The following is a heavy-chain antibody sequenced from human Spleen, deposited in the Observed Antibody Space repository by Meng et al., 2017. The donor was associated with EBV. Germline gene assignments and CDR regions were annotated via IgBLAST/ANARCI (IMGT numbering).Heavy chain of an antibody. CDR3: ARDVGIAVAASFDY. CDR1: GGSFSGYY. CDR2: INYSGRT. J-gene: IGHJ4*02. V-gene: IGHV4-34*01. D-gene: IGHD6-19*01. Sequence: GQLQPWGAGPLKPSETLSLTCAVYGGSFSGYYWSWIRQPPGKGLQWIGEINYSGRTNYNPSLKSRVTISVDTSKNQFSLKLSSVTAADTAVYYCARDVGIAVAASFDYWGQGTLVTVSS.